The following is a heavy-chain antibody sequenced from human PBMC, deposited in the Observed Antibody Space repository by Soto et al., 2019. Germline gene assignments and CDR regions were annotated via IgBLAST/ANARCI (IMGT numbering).Heavy chain of an antibody. CDR1: GYTFNDFG. V-gene: IGHV1-18*01. CDR3: ARDIAFDIDY. Sequence: QVHLLQSGAEVQKPGASVKVSCKTSGYTFNDFGITWVRQAPGLGLEWMGWIYSKAGKMNFAPKFQNRVIMTTDTSTSTALMELTSLTCDDSAIYFCARDIAFDIDYWGQGTLVPVS. J-gene: IGHJ4*02. D-gene: IGHD2-15*01. CDR2: IYSKAGKM.